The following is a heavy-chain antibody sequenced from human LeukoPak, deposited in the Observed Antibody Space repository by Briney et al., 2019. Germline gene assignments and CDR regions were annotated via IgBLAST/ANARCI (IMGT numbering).Heavy chain of an antibody. CDR1: GFTFSSFE. J-gene: IGHJ4*02. V-gene: IGHV3-48*03. Sequence: GGSPRLSCAASGFTFSSFEMNWVRQAPGKGLEWVSYISSSRSTIYYADSVKGRFTISRDNAKNSLYLQMNSLRVEDTAVYYCAREGVMAPYYFDYWGQGTLVTVSS. CDR2: ISSSRSTI. CDR3: AREGVMAPYYFDY. D-gene: IGHD3-16*01.